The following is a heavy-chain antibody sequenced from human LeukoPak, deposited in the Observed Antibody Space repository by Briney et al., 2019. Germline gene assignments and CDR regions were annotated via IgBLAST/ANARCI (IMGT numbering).Heavy chain of an antibody. CDR3: TRDWFGVAIDY. CDR1: GFTFGDYA. CDR2: IRNKAYGGTT. Sequence: GGSLRLSCTASGFTFGDYAMSWVRQAPGKGLEWVGFIRNKAYGGTTECAASVKGRFTISRDDSKSIAYLQVNSLKTEDTAVYYCTRDWFGVAIDYWGQGTLVTVSS. J-gene: IGHJ4*02. D-gene: IGHD3-10*01. V-gene: IGHV3-49*04.